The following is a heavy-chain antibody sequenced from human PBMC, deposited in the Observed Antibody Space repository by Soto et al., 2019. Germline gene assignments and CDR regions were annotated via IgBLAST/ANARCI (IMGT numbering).Heavy chain of an antibody. D-gene: IGHD3-3*01. V-gene: IGHV4-39*01. CDR2: IYYSGST. CDR3: ARTWATPYYDFWSGESHYHWFDP. J-gene: IGHJ5*02. Sequence: SETLSLTCTVAGGSISSSSYYWGWIRQTPGKGLEWIGSIYYSGSTYYNPSLKSRVTISVDTSKNQFSLKLSSVTAADTAVYYCARTWATPYYDFWSGESHYHWFDPWGQGTLVTVSS. CDR1: GGSISSSSYY.